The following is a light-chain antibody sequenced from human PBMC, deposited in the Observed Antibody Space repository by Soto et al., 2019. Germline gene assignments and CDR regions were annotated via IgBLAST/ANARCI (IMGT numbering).Light chain of an antibody. CDR2: DAS. J-gene: IGKJ1*01. Sequence: EIVFTQSPATLSLAPGGKATLSCRASQSVSSYLAWYQQKPGQAPRLLIYDASNRATGIPARFSGSGSGTDFTLTISRLEPEDFAVYYCQQYGSSGTFGQGTKVDIK. V-gene: IGKV3-11*01. CDR3: QQYGSSGT. CDR1: QSVSSY.